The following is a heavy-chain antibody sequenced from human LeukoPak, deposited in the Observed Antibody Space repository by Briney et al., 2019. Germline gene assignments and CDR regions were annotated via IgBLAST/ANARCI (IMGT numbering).Heavy chain of an antibody. CDR1: GGTFSSYA. D-gene: IGHD1-26*01. CDR2: IIPIFGTA. CDR3: ARDVAEELRSVEVNWFDP. Sequence: SVKVSCKASGGTFSSYAISWVRQAPGQGLEWMGGIIPIFGTANYAQKFQGRVTITTDESTSTAYMELSSLRSEDTAVYYCARDVAEELRSVEVNWFDPWGQGTLVTVSS. J-gene: IGHJ5*02. V-gene: IGHV1-69*05.